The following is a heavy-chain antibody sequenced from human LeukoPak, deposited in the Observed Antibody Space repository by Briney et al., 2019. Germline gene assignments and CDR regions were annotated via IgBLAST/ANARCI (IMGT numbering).Heavy chain of an antibody. V-gene: IGHV4-59*08. CDR2: IYYSGST. D-gene: IGHD3-9*01. J-gene: IGHJ4*02. CDR3: ARHGRYFDWSCFDY. Sequence: SETLSLTCTVSGGSISSYYWSWIRQPPGKGLEWIGYIYYSGSTNYNPSLKSRVTISVDTSKNQFSLKLSSVTAADTAVYYCARHGRYFDWSCFDYWGQGTLVTVSS. CDR1: GGSISSYY.